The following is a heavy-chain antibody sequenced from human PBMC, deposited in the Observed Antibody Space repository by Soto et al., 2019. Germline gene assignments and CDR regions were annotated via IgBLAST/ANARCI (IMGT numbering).Heavy chain of an antibody. CDR3: AKDYRSNSDYYLHDAVDY. D-gene: IGHD6-25*01. Sequence: QEQLVESGGGVVQPGRSLRLSCAASGFSFTTYGMHWVRQAPGKGLEWVAVISYDGRKKYYADSVNGRFTISRDNSENTLYLQLDTLGGEDTAVYYCAKDYRSNSDYYLHDAVDYWGQGTLVTVSS. CDR1: GFSFTTYG. V-gene: IGHV3-30*18. J-gene: IGHJ4*02. CDR2: ISYDGRKK.